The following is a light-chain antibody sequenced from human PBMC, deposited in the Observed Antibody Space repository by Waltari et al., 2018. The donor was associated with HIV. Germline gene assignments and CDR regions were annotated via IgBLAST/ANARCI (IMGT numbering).Light chain of an antibody. CDR1: QSLVYKHGNTY. Sequence: DVVMTQSPLSLPVTLGQPASIPCRSSQSLVYKHGNTYFNWFHQRPGQPPRRLIYKVSNRDSGVPDRFSGSGSGTDFTLKINRVEAEDVGVYYCMQGTSWPYTFGQGTKLEIE. CDR2: KVS. CDR3: MQGTSWPYT. V-gene: IGKV2-30*01. J-gene: IGKJ2*01.